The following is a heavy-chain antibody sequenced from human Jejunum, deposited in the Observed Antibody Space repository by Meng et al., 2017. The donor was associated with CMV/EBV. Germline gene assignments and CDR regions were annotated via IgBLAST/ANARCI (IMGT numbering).Heavy chain of an antibody. CDR2: ITSDSTYI. D-gene: IGHD6-19*01. Sequence: GFTFSSYSRNWVRQAPGKGLEWVSSITSDSTYIYYADSVKGRFTISRDNAKNSLYLQMNSLRAEDTAVYYCARAGLYGSGLGYWGQGTLVTVSS. CDR1: GFTFSSYS. CDR3: ARAGLYGSGLGY. J-gene: IGHJ4*01. V-gene: IGHV3-21*01.